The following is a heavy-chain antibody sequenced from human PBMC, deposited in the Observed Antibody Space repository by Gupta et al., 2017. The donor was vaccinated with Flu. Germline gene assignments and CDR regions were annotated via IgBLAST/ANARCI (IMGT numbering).Heavy chain of an antibody. CDR1: GFTFDDFA. V-gene: IGHV3-9*01. J-gene: IGHJ4*02. Sequence: EVQLVESGGGLVQPGRSLRLSCAASGFTFDDFAMHWVRQPPGKGLEWVSGISWNGVGIGYAEAGRGRFTISRDNAKKSLYLQMNSLKPEDTALYYCAKVDCLMWEILGFDSWGLGTLVTVSS. CDR2: ISWNGVGI. D-gene: IGHD1-26*01. CDR3: AKVDCLMWEILGFDS.